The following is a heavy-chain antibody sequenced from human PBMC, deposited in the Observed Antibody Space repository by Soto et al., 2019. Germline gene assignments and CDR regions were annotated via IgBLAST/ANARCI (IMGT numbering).Heavy chain of an antibody. Sequence: ASVKVSCKASGGTFSSYAISWVRQAPGQGLEWMGGIIPIFGTANYAQKFQGRVTITADESTSTAYMELSSLRSEDTAVYYCARGSSIAARRYFDYWGKGTLVTVSS. V-gene: IGHV1-69*13. CDR1: GGTFSSYA. CDR2: IIPIFGTA. CDR3: ARGSSIAARRYFDY. J-gene: IGHJ4*02. D-gene: IGHD6-6*01.